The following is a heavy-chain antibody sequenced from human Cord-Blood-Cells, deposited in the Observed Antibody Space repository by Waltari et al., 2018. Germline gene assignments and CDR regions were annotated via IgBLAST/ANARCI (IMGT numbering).Heavy chain of an antibody. CDR1: GGSISSYY. V-gene: IGHV4-59*01. J-gene: IGHJ3*02. D-gene: IGHD6-13*01. CDR2: SYYSGST. Sequence: QVQLQESGPGLVKPSETLSLTCTVSGGSISSYYWSWIRQPPGKGLEWIGSSYYSGSTNYNPSLQGRVTISVDTSKNQFSLKLSSVTAADAAVYYCARVGSSSSGRKNAVDIWGQGTMVTVSS. CDR3: ARVGSSSSGRKNAVDI.